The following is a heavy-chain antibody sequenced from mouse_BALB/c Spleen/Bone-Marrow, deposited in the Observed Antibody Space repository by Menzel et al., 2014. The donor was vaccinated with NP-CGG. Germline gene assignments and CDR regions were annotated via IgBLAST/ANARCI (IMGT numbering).Heavy chain of an antibody. J-gene: IGHJ2*01. V-gene: IGHV1S29*02. Sequence: LKESRTSVKISCKASGYTFTDYNMHCVKQSHGKSLEWIGYIYPFNGGTDYNQKFKSKATMTVDKSSSTEYMELRNLTSEDSAVYYCARSSYFDYWGQGTPLTVSS. D-gene: IGHD1-1*01. CDR3: ARSSYFDY. CDR1: GYTFTDYN. CDR2: IYPFNGGT.